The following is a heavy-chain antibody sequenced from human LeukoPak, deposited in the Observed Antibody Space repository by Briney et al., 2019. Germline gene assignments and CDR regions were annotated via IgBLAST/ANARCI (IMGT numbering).Heavy chain of an antibody. Sequence: GASLQISAEAAGSTFTTYWIGGVRALPGRLPEWLGLINPADSHTRDSPSFGGQITISTDKSISTAYLQWNSLKASDTAIYYCARRAAVFRFGELLHYNCFDPWGQGTLVTVSS. CDR1: GSTFTTYW. CDR2: INPADSHT. D-gene: IGHD3-10*01. V-gene: IGHV5-51*01. J-gene: IGHJ5*02. CDR3: ARRAAVFRFGELLHYNCFDP.